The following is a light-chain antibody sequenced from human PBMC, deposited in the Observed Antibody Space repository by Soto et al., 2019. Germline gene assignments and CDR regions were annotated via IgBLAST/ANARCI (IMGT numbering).Light chain of an antibody. CDR3: QQYNSSPPEFT. V-gene: IGKV3-20*01. CDR1: QSVSSSY. CDR2: GAS. Sequence: EIVLTQSPGTLSLSPGERATLSCRASQSVSSSYLAWYQQRPGQAPRLLIFGASYRATGIPDRFSGSGSGTDFTLTISRLEPEDFVVYYCQQYNSSPPEFTFGPGTKVDSK. J-gene: IGKJ3*01.